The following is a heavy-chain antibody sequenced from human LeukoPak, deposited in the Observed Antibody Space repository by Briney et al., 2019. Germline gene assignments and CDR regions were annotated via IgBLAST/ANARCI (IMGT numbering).Heavy chain of an antibody. V-gene: IGHV4-59*01. CDR3: ARLQRITMAGPDYWYFDL. CDR2: IYYSGST. J-gene: IGHJ2*01. Sequence: PSETLSLTCTVSGDSISSYYRSWVRQPPEKGLEWIGYIYYSGSTNYNPSLKSRVTISVDTSKTQFSLKMNSVTAADTAVYYCARLQRITMAGPDYWYFDLWGRGTLVTVSS. CDR1: GDSISSYY. D-gene: IGHD3-10*01.